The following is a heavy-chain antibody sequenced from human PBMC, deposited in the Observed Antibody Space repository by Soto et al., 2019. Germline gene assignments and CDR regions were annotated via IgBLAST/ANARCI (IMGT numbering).Heavy chain of an antibody. CDR1: GFTFSSYA. V-gene: IGHV3-23*01. CDR3: AKDDCSGGSCYVLNELYFQH. Sequence: GGSLRLSCAASGFTFSSYAMSWVRQAPGKGLEWVSAISGSGGSTYYADSVKGRFTISRDNSKNTLYLQMNSLRAEDTAVYYCAKDDCSGGSCYVLNELYFQHWGQGTLVTVSS. CDR2: ISGSGGST. D-gene: IGHD2-15*01. J-gene: IGHJ1*01.